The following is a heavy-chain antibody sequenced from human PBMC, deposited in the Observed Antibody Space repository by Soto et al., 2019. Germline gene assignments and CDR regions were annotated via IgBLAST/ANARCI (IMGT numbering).Heavy chain of an antibody. V-gene: IGHV4-31*03. CDR1: GGSISSGGYY. Sequence: PSETLSLICTVSGGSISSGGYYWSWIRQHPGKGLEWIGYIYYSGSTYYNPSLKSRVTISVDTSKNQFSLKLSSVTAADTAVYYCARGGTAAMVTSFDYWGQGTLVTVSS. D-gene: IGHD5-18*01. CDR3: ARGGTAAMVTSFDY. J-gene: IGHJ4*02. CDR2: IYYSGST.